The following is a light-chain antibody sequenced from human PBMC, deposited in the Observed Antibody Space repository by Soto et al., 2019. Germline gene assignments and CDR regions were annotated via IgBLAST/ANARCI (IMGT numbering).Light chain of an antibody. Sequence: QSALTQPPSASGSFGQSVTISCTGTSSDVGGYNYVSWYQQHPGKAPKLMIYEVSERPSGVPDRFSGSKSGNTASLTVSGLQADDEADYYCSSYSGTNYHYVFGTGTKATVL. CDR1: SSDVGGYNY. J-gene: IGLJ1*01. CDR3: SSYSGTNYHYV. CDR2: EVS. V-gene: IGLV2-8*01.